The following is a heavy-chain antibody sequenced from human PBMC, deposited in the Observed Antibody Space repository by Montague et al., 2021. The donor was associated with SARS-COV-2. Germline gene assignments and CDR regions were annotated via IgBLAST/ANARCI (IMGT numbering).Heavy chain of an antibody. Sequence: SETLSLTCGVSGDSISSSHWWGCVRQPPGKGLQWIGEIYHTGSTNYNPSLKSRVSMSVDKSNNLFSLNLTSVTAADTAVYFCARGTYGPGNYLYFDHWGQGTLVTVSS. CDR3: ARGTYGPGNYLYFDH. D-gene: IGHD3-10*01. CDR2: IYHTGST. CDR1: GDSISSSHW. J-gene: IGHJ4*02. V-gene: IGHV4-4*02.